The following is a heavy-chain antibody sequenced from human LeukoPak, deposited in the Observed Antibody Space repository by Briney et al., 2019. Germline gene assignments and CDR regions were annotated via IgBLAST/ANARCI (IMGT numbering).Heavy chain of an antibody. CDR1: GGTFSSYA. Sequence: SVKVSCKASGGTFSSYAISWVRQAPGQGLEWMGGIIPIFGRANYAQKFQGRVTLTTDESTSTAYMELSSLRSEDTAVYYCVRRSYYYDSSGYYSDAFDIWGQGTMVTVSS. D-gene: IGHD3-22*01. CDR3: VRRSYYYDSSGYYSDAFDI. J-gene: IGHJ3*02. V-gene: IGHV1-69*05. CDR2: IIPIFGRA.